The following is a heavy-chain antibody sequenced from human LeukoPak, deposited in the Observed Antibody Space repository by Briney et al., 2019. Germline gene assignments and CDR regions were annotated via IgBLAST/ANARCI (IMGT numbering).Heavy chain of an antibody. CDR3: ATYCTDGVCPGRSFQH. CDR1: RFTFSSYA. V-gene: IGHV3-23*01. Sequence: GGSLRLSCATSRFTFSSYAMRWVRQAPGKGLEWVSAIGDSAYSTYYTDSVRGRFTISRDNSKNTLYLQMNSLRAEDTAVYYCATYCTDGVCPGRSFQHWGQGTLVTVSS. D-gene: IGHD2-8*01. J-gene: IGHJ1*01. CDR2: IGDSAYST.